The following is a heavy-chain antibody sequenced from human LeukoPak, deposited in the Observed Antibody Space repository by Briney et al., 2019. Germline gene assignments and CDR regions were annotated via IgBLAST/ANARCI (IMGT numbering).Heavy chain of an antibody. CDR2: IYYSGST. CDR1: GGSISSGGYY. V-gene: IGHV4-31*03. Sequence: SETLSLTCTVSGGSISSGGYYWSWIRQHPGKGLEWIGYIYYSGSTYYNPSLKSRVTISVDTSKNQFSLKLSSVTAADTAVYYCARQGGVVGATMWLAGDAFDIWGQGTMVTVSS. J-gene: IGHJ3*02. D-gene: IGHD1-26*01. CDR3: ARQGGVVGATMWLAGDAFDI.